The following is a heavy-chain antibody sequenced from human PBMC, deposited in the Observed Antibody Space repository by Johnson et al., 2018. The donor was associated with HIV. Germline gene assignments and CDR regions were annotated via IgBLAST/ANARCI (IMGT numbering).Heavy chain of an antibody. CDR2: INWNGGST. CDR3: ARGLTGEQVDI. D-gene: IGHD3-16*01. CDR1: GFTFEDYG. J-gene: IGHJ3*02. Sequence: MQLVESGGGAVRPGGSLRLSCVVSGFTFEDYGMSWVRQAPGKGLEWVSAINWNGGSTTYADSVKGRFIISRDNAKNSLYLQMNSLRDEDTAFYYCARGLTGEQVDIWGQGTMVTVSS. V-gene: IGHV3-20*04.